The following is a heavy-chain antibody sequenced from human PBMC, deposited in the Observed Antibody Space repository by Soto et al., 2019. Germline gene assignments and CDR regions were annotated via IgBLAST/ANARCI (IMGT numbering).Heavy chain of an antibody. J-gene: IGHJ3*02. CDR1: GYTFTGYY. Sequence: GASVKVSCKASGYTFTGYYMHWVRQALGQGLEWMGWINPNSGGTNYAQKFQGRVTMTRDTSISTAYMELSRLRSDDTAVYYCARVKGIVGALDAFDIWGQGTMVTVSS. CDR3: ARVKGIVGALDAFDI. V-gene: IGHV1-2*02. D-gene: IGHD1-26*01. CDR2: INPNSGGT.